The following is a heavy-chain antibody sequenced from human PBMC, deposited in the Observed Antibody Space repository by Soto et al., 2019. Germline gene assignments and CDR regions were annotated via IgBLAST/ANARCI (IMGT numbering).Heavy chain of an antibody. J-gene: IGHJ6*02. CDR1: GFTFSSYA. V-gene: IGHV3-30-3*01. CDR3: ARDFYDFWSGYYGGGYYYYGMDV. CDR2: ISYDGSNK. D-gene: IGHD3-3*01. Sequence: GGSLRLSCAASGFTFSSYAMHWVRQAPGKGLEWVAVISYDGSNKYYADSVKGRFTMSRDNSKNTLYLQMNSLRAEDTAVYYCARDFYDFWSGYYGGGYYYYGMDVWGQGTTVTVSS.